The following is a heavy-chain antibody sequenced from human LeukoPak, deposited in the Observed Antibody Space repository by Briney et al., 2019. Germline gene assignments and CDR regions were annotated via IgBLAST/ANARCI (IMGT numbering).Heavy chain of an antibody. CDR2: MNHSGSS. V-gene: IGHV4-34*01. CDR3: ARLPKKGYYYYMYV. CDR1: GGTFSGYY. J-gene: IGHJ6*03. Sequence: SETLSLTCAVYGGTFSGYYWSWLRQPPGKGLERIGEMNHSGSSNEKPSLKRRVTITVETSKNQFSLKLSSVTAADTAVYYCARLPKKGYYYYMYVWGKGTTVTISS.